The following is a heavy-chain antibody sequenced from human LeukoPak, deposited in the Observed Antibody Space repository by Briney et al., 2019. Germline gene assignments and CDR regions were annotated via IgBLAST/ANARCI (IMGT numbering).Heavy chain of an antibody. CDR1: GYTFASYG. V-gene: IGHV1-18*01. Sequence: ASVKVSCKTSGYTFASYGISWVRQAPGQGLEWVGWISPYNGNTSYAQKLQGRVTMTTDTSTSTAYMELRSLRSDDTAVYYCATDWGIVGAMFYWGQGTLVTVSS. J-gene: IGHJ4*02. CDR3: ATDWGIVGAMFY. CDR2: ISPYNGNT. D-gene: IGHD1-26*01.